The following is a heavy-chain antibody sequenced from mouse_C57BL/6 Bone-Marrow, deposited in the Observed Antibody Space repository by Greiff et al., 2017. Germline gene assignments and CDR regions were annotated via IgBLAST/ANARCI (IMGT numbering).Heavy chain of an antibody. CDR2: IYPRSGNT. CDR1: GYTFTSYG. Sequence: QVQLQQSGAELARPGASVKLSCKASGYTFTSYGISWVKQRTGQGLEWIGEIYPRSGNTYYNEKFKGKATLTVDKSSSTAHMELRSLTSEDSAVYYCARNEPMDYWGQGTSVTVSS. CDR3: ARNEPMDY. V-gene: IGHV1-81*01. J-gene: IGHJ4*01.